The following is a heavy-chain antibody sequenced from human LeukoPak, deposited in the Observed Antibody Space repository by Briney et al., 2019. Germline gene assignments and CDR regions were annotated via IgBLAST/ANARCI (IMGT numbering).Heavy chain of an antibody. V-gene: IGHV4-59*01. D-gene: IGHD4-23*01. CDR1: GGSFSGYY. CDR2: IFYTGST. CDR3: ATLTGGDDAFDI. J-gene: IGHJ3*02. Sequence: SETLSLTCAVYGGSFSGYYWSWIRQPPGKGLEWIGYIFYTGSTNYNPSLKSRVTISVLTSKNRFSLKLSSVTAADTAVYYCATLTGGDDAFDIWGQGTMVTVSS.